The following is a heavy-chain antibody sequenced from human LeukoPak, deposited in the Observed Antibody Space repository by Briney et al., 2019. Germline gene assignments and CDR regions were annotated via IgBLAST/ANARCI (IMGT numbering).Heavy chain of an antibody. CDR1: GFTFSSYA. Sequence: GGSLRLSCAASGFTFSSYAMSWVRQAPGKGLEWVSGSNWNGGSTGYADSVKGRFTISRDNANNFMYLEMISLRVDDTALYYCARGENGGNGFDVWGQGTMVTVSS. J-gene: IGHJ3*01. CDR2: SNWNGGST. V-gene: IGHV3-20*04. D-gene: IGHD7-27*01. CDR3: ARGENGGNGFDV.